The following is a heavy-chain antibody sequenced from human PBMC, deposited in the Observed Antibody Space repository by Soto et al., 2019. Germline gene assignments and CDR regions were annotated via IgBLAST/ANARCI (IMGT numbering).Heavy chain of an antibody. CDR3: ARDIGRWRFPSRQYYYYGMDV. J-gene: IGHJ6*02. Sequence: QVQLVQSGAEVKKPGSSVKVSCKASGGTFSSYAISWVRQAPGQGLEWMGGIIPIFGTANYAQKFQGRVSITADESPSTAYMELSSLRSEDTAVYYCARDIGRWRFPSRQYYYYGMDVWGQGTTVTVSS. CDR2: IIPIFGTA. CDR1: GGTFSSYA. D-gene: IGHD3-16*02. V-gene: IGHV1-69*12.